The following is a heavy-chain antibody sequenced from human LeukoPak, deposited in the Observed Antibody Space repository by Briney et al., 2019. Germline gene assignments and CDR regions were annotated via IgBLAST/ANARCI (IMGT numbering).Heavy chain of an antibody. V-gene: IGHV4-59*01. J-gene: IGHJ4*02. CDR2: MYYSGST. Sequence: KPSETLSLTCTVSGGSISSNYWNWIRQPPGKGLEWIGYMYYSGSTNYNPSLKSRVTISEDTSKNQFSLKLSSVTAADTAVYYCARSGALRYFDYIPFDYWGQGTLVTVPS. CDR1: GGSISSNY. D-gene: IGHD3-9*01. CDR3: ARSGALRYFDYIPFDY.